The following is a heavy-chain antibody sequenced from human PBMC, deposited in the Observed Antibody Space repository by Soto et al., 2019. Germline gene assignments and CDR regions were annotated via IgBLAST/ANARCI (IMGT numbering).Heavy chain of an antibody. CDR2: ISSSSSYT. CDR1: GFTFSDYY. CDR3: ARVGATTFGYFQH. J-gene: IGHJ1*01. Sequence: PGGTLRLSCAASGFTFSDYYMSWTRQAPGKGLEWVSYISSSSSYTNYADSVKSRFTISRDNAKNSLYLQMNSLRAEDTAVYYCARVGATTFGYFQHWGQGTLVTVSS. D-gene: IGHD1-26*01. V-gene: IGHV3-11*06.